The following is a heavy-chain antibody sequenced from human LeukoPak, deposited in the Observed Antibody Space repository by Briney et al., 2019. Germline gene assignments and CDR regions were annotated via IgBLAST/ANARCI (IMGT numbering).Heavy chain of an antibody. Sequence: SETLSLTCSVSGGSVSSGSYYWSWIRQPPGKGLEWIGYIYYSGSTNYNPSLKNRVTISVDTSKNQFSLKLSSVTAADTAVYYCARDYGSGNYRYLNSFDPWGQGILVTVSS. V-gene: IGHV4-61*01. CDR3: ARDYGSGNYRYLNSFDP. D-gene: IGHD3-10*01. CDR2: IYYSGST. CDR1: GGSVSSGSYY. J-gene: IGHJ5*02.